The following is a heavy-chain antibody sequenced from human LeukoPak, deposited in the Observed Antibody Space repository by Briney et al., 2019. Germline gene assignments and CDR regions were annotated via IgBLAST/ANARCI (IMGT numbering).Heavy chain of an antibody. CDR2: INWNGGST. V-gene: IGHV3-20*04. Sequence: GGSLRLSCAASGFTFDDYGMSWVRQGPGKGLEWVSGINWNGGSTGYADSVKGRFTISRDNAKKSLYLQMNSLRAEDTALYYCARSSVSAYAFDIWGQGTMVTVST. CDR3: ARSSVSAYAFDI. J-gene: IGHJ3*02. D-gene: IGHD6-6*01. CDR1: GFTFDDYG.